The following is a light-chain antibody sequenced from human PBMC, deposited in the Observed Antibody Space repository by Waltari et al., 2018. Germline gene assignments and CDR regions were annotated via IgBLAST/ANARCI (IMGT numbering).Light chain of an antibody. CDR2: KDS. V-gene: IGLV3-25*03. J-gene: IGLJ1*01. CDR3: QSADTSETYF. CDR1: TLSKHY. Sequence: SYELTHPPSVSVSPGQPARLSCSGHTLSKHYRYWYPQKPGQAPVLVMYKDSERPSGIPERFSGSSSGTTVTLTISGVQAEDEADYYCQSADTSETYFFGTGTKVTVL.